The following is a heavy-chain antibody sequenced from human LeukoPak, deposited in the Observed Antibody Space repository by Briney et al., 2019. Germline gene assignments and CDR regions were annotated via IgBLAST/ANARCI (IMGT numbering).Heavy chain of an antibody. V-gene: IGHV3-23*01. J-gene: IGHJ4*02. Sequence: PGGSLRLSCAASGFTFSSYDMSWVRQAPGKGLEWVSAISGSGGSTYYADPVKGRFTISRDNSKNTLYLQMNSLRAEDTAVYYCAKDPSSGYYRGVFDYWGQGTLVTVSS. CDR1: GFTFSSYD. D-gene: IGHD3-22*01. CDR2: ISGSGGST. CDR3: AKDPSSGYYRGVFDY.